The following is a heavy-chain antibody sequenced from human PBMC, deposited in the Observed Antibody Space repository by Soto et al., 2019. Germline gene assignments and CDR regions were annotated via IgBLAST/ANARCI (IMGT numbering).Heavy chain of an antibody. Sequence: EVQLVETGGGLIQPGGSLRLSCAASGFTVSSNYMSWVRQAPGKGLEWVSVIYSGGSTYYADSVKGRFTISRDNSKNTLYLQMNSLRAEDTAVYYCAREGSGSYRGMDVWGQGTTVTVSS. CDR2: IYSGGST. J-gene: IGHJ6*02. CDR1: GFTVSSNY. D-gene: IGHD1-26*01. V-gene: IGHV3-53*02. CDR3: AREGSGSYRGMDV.